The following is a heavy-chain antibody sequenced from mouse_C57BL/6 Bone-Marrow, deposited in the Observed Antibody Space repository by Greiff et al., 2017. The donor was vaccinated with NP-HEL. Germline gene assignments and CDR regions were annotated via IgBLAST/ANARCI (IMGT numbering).Heavy chain of an antibody. CDR1: GYAFSSSW. Sequence: QVQLKESGPELVKPGASVKISCKASGYAFSSSWMNWVKQRPGKGLEWIGRIYPGDGDTNYNGKFKGKATLTADKSSSTAYMQLSSLTSEDSAVYFCARSRGMGYWGQGTTLTVSS. CDR3: ARSRGMGY. V-gene: IGHV1-82*01. CDR2: IYPGDGDT. J-gene: IGHJ2*01.